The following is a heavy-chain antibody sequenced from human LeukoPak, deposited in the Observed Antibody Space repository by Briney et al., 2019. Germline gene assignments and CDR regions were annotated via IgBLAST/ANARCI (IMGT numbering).Heavy chain of an antibody. CDR3: TSRGWIVGLVDY. CDR1: GGSFSGYY. Sequence: SETLSLTCAVYGGSFSGYYWSWIRQPPGKGLEWIGEINHSGSTNYNPSLKSRVTISVDTSKNQFSLKLSSVTAADTAVYYCTSRGWIVGLVDYWGQGTLVTVSS. V-gene: IGHV4-34*01. CDR2: INHSGST. J-gene: IGHJ4*02. D-gene: IGHD3-22*01.